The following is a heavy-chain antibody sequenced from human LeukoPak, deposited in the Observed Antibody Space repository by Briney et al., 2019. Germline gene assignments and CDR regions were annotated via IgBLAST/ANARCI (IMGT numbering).Heavy chain of an antibody. CDR1: GFTFSSYW. V-gene: IGHV3-7*01. J-gene: IGHJ4*02. CDR3: ARDLSGVTGYTYGRGIDY. Sequence: GGSLRLSCAASGFTFSSYWMSWVRQAPGKGLEWVANIKKDGSEKYYVDSVKGRFTISRDNAKTSLYLLMNSLRAEDTAVYYCARDLSGVTGYTYGRGIDYWGQGTLVTVSS. CDR2: IKKDGSEK. D-gene: IGHD5-18*01.